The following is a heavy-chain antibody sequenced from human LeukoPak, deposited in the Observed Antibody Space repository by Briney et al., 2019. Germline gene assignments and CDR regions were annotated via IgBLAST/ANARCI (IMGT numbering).Heavy chain of an antibody. Sequence: PSETLSLTCAVYGGSFSGYYWSWIRQSPGKGLEWIGEINHSGSTNYNPSLKSRVTISVDTSKNQFSLKLSSVTAADTAVYYCARGGYYDFWSGFYFDYWGQGTLVTVSS. CDR3: ARGGYYDFWSGFYFDY. D-gene: IGHD3-3*01. CDR1: GGSFSGYY. J-gene: IGHJ4*02. CDR2: INHSGST. V-gene: IGHV4-34*01.